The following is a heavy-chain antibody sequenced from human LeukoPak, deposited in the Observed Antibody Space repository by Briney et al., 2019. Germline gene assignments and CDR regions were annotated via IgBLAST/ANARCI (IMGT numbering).Heavy chain of an antibody. CDR1: GLTFGGYW. CDR3: TKDQTPYN. V-gene: IGHV3-49*04. D-gene: IGHD2-15*01. CDR2: IRSKGYGCTP. Sequence: GGSLRLSCAASGLTFGGYWMSWVRQAPGKGLEWVGFIRSKGYGCTPEYAAAVKDKFTISTDDSKSIAYLQMNSLKTEDTAVYYCTKDQTPYNWGQGTLVTVSS. J-gene: IGHJ4*02.